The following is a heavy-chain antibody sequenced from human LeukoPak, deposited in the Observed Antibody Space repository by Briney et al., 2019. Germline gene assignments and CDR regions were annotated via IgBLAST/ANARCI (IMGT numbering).Heavy chain of an antibody. CDR1: GYTFTGYY. D-gene: IGHD2-2*01. Sequence: ASVKVSCKASGYTFTGYYMHWVRQAPGQGLEWMGWISPNSGGTNYARKFQGRVTMTRDTSISTAYMELSRLRSDDTAVYYCARALRRLDIVVVPAANRAMATPPVSFWGQGTLVTVSS. J-gene: IGHJ4*02. V-gene: IGHV1-2*02. CDR3: ARALRRLDIVVVPAANRAMATPPVSF. CDR2: ISPNSGGT.